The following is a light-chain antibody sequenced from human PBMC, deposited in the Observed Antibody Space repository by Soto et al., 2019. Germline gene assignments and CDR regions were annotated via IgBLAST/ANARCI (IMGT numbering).Light chain of an antibody. Sequence: QSALTQPPSASGSPGQSVTISCTGTSSDVGGYKYVSWYQQHPGKAPKLMIFEVNKRPSGVPDRFSGSKSGNTASLTVSGLQVEEEADYYCSSYAGINNLGVFGTGTKLTVL. CDR1: SSDVGGYKY. J-gene: IGLJ1*01. CDR3: SSYAGINNLGV. CDR2: EVN. V-gene: IGLV2-8*01.